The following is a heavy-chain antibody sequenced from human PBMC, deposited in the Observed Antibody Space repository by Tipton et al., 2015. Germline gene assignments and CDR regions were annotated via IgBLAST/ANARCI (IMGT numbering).Heavy chain of an antibody. CDR3: AAPRSANWDYYYYGMDV. CDR1: GGTFSSYA. Sequence: QLVQSGAEVKKPGSSVKVSCKASGGTFSSYAISWVRQAPGQGLEWMGGIIPLFGTANYAQKFQGRVTITADESTSTAYMELSSLRSEDTAVYYCAAPRSANWDYYYYGMDVWGQGTTVTVSS. V-gene: IGHV1-69*01. CDR2: IIPLFGTA. J-gene: IGHJ6*02. D-gene: IGHD7-27*01.